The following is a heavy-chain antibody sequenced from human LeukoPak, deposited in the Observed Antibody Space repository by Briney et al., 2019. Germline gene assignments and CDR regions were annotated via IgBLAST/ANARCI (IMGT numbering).Heavy chain of an antibody. Sequence: PSETLSLTCTVSGGSISSSSYYWGSIRQPPGKGLEWVGSIYNSGSTYYNPSLKSRVTISVDTSKNQFSLKLSSVTAADTAVYYCARRESGPINWFDPWGQGTLVTVSS. CDR1: GGSISSSSYY. CDR3: ARRESGPINWFDP. V-gene: IGHV4-39*01. J-gene: IGHJ5*02. CDR2: IYNSGST. D-gene: IGHD3-10*01.